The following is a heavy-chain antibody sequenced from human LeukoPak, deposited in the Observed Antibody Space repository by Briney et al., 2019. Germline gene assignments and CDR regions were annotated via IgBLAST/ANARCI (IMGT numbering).Heavy chain of an antibody. Sequence: SQTLSLTCAISGDSVSSDHAEWHWIRQSPSRGLEWLGNTHYRSKWYIDYAVSMKSRLTINPDTSKNQFSLQLNSVTPEDTAVYYCAKGSFRGGFDYWGQGTLVTVPS. CDR3: AKGSFRGGFDY. J-gene: IGHJ4*02. V-gene: IGHV6-1*01. CDR1: GDSVSSDHAE. D-gene: IGHD3-16*01. CDR2: THYRSKWYI.